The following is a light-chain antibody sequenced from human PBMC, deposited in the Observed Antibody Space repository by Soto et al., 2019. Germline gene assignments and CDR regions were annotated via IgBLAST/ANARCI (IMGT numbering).Light chain of an antibody. CDR2: RNN. CDR3: GAWDDSLSGHYV. J-gene: IGLJ1*01. CDR1: HSNIGSNY. Sequence: QAVVTQPPSASGTPGQRLTISCSGSHSNIGSNYVYWYQLLPGTAPKLLIYRNNQRPSGVPNRFSGSKSGTSASLAISGLRSDDEAEYYCGAWDDSLSGHYVFGTATKLTVL. V-gene: IGLV1-47*01.